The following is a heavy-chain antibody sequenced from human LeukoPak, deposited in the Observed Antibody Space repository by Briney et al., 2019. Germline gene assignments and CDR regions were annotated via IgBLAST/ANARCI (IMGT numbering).Heavy chain of an antibody. D-gene: IGHD3-16*02. Sequence: GSLRLSCAASGFTFSSHLMHWVRQAPGKGLVWVSRISSDGTYTNYADSVRGRFTISRDNAKNTLYLQMNSLRAEDTAVYYCALNGREVPSGAFDIWGQGTMVTVSS. CDR3: ALNGREVPSGAFDI. CDR2: ISSDGTYT. J-gene: IGHJ3*02. V-gene: IGHV3-74*01. CDR1: GFTFSSHL.